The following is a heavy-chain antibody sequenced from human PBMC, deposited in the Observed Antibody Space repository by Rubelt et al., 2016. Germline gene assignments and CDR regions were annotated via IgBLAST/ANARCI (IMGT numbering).Heavy chain of an antibody. V-gene: IGHV1-69*01. CDR2: IIHIFGTA. J-gene: IGHJ3*02. Sequence: QVQLVQSGAEVKKPGSSVKVSCKASGGTFSSYAISWVRQAPVQGLEWMGGIIHIFGTANYAQKFQGRVTITADESTSTDYMELSSLRAEDTAVYYCARGGAAAADDNDAFDTWGQGTMVTVSS. CDR3: ARGGAAAADDNDAFDT. D-gene: IGHD6-13*01. CDR1: GGTFSSYA.